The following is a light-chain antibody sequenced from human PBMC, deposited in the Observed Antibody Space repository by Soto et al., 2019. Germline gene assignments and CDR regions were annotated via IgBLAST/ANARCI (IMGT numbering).Light chain of an antibody. CDR1: RSVSSSY. CDR3: QQYGSSIKT. J-gene: IGKJ5*01. CDR2: GAS. Sequence: EIVLTQSPGTLSLSPGERATLSCRASRSVSSSYLAWYQQKPGQAPRLLIYGASTRATGIPDRFSGSGSGTDFTLNISRLEPEDFAVYYCQQYGSSIKTFGQGTRLEIK. V-gene: IGKV3-20*01.